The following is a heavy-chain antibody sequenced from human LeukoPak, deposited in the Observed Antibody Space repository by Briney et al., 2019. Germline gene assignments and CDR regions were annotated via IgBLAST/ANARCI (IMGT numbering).Heavy chain of an antibody. V-gene: IGHV4-4*02. CDR1: GGSITNTNY. CDR3: ARGLLTEELAAAGKRVWFDP. CDR2: INHSGST. Sequence: PSGTLSLTCGVSGGSITNTNYWTWVRQPPGKGLEWIGEINHSGSTNYNPSLKSRVTISVDTSKNQFSLKLSSVTAADTAVYYCARGLLTEELAAAGKRVWFDPWGQGTLVTVSS. J-gene: IGHJ5*02. D-gene: IGHD6-13*01.